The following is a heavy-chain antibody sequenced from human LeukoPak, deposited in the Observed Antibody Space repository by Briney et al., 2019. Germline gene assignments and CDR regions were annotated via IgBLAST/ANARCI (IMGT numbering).Heavy chain of an antibody. Sequence: SETLSLTCTVSGGSISSYYWSWIRQPPGKGLEWIGYIYYSGSTNYNPSLKSRVTISVDTSKNQFSLKLSSVTAADTAVYYCARVAVAGGTFDIWGQGTMVTVSS. J-gene: IGHJ3*02. CDR2: IYYSGST. CDR1: GGSISSYY. D-gene: IGHD6-19*01. V-gene: IGHV4-59*01. CDR3: ARVAVAGGTFDI.